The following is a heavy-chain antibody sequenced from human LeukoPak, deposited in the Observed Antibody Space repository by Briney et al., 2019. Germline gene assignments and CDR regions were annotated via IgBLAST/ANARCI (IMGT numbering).Heavy chain of an antibody. CDR3: ARAFHSSYPVSWFDP. Sequence: ASVKVSCKASGYTFTGYYMHWVRQAPGQGLEWMGWINPNSGGTNYAQKFQGRVTMTRDTSISTAYMELSRLRSDDTAVYYGARAFHSSYPVSWFDPWGQGTLVTVSS. CDR1: GYTFTGYY. CDR2: INPNSGGT. V-gene: IGHV1-2*02. D-gene: IGHD6-6*01. J-gene: IGHJ5*02.